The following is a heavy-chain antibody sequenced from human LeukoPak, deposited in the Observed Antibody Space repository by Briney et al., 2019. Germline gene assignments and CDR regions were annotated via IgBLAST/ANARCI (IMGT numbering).Heavy chain of an antibody. CDR2: IYYSGST. V-gene: IGHV4-39*01. Sequence: SETLSLTCTVSGCSISSSSYYWGWIRQPPGKGLEWIGSIYYSGSTYYNPSLKSRVTISPDTSKTQFSLKLSSVTAADTAVYYCARLNDFWSGYYLGYFDYWGQGTLVTVSS. J-gene: IGHJ4*02. CDR3: ARLNDFWSGYYLGYFDY. D-gene: IGHD3-3*01. CDR1: GCSISSSSYY.